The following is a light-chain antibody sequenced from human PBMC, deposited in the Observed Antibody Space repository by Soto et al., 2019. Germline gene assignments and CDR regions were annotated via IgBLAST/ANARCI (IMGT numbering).Light chain of an antibody. CDR3: QQRSNWRT. CDR1: QSVSSY. J-gene: IGKJ1*01. V-gene: IGKV3-11*01. Sequence: EIVLTQSPATLSLSPGERATLSCRASQSVSSYLAWYQQKPGQAPRLLIYDASNRATGIPARFSGSGSGTDFTPTISSLEPEDFAVYYCQQRSNWRTFGQGTKVDIK. CDR2: DAS.